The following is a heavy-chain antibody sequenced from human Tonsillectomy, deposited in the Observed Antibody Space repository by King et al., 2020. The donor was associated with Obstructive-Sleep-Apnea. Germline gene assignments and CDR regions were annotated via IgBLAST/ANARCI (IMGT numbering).Heavy chain of an antibody. CDR1: GFTFSSYG. D-gene: IGHD3-10*01. J-gene: IGHJ4*02. CDR2: IWYDGSNK. Sequence: VQLVESGGGVVQPGRSLRLSCAASGFTFSSYGMHWVRQAPGKGLEWVAGIWYDGSNKYYADSVKGRFTISRDNSKNTLYLQMNSLRAEDTAVYYCAKDGARFGELMGYFDYWGQGTLVTVSS. V-gene: IGHV3-33*06. CDR3: AKDGARFGELMGYFDY.